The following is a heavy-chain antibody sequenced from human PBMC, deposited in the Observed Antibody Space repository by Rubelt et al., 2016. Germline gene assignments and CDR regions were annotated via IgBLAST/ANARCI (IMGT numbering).Heavy chain of an antibody. CDR2: ISSSSSYI. V-gene: IGHV3-21*01. CDR1: GFTVSSNY. CDR3: ASRRWSL. J-gene: IGHJ4*02. Sequence: EVQLVESGGGLIQPGGSLRLSCAASGFTVSSNYVSWFRQAPGKGLEWVSSISSSSSYIYYADSVKGRFTISRDNAKNSLYLKMNSLRAEDTAVYYCASRRWSLWGQGTLVTVSS. D-gene: IGHD3-3*01.